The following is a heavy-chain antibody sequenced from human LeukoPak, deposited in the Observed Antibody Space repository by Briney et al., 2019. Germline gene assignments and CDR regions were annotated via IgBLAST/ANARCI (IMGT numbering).Heavy chain of an antibody. CDR3: GIVGATERSGFDP. Sequence: ASVKVSCKASGYTFTGYYMHWVRQAPGQGLGWMGWINPNSGGTNYAQKFQGRVTMTRDTSISTAYMELSRLRSDDTAVYYCGIVGATERSGFDPWGQGTLVTVSS. J-gene: IGHJ5*02. CDR1: GYTFTGYY. D-gene: IGHD1-26*01. CDR2: INPNSGGT. V-gene: IGHV1-2*02.